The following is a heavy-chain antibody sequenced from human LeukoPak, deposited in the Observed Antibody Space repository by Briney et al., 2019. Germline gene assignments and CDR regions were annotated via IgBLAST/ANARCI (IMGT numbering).Heavy chain of an antibody. CDR3: ARSGYDSSGRELT. J-gene: IGHJ5*02. D-gene: IGHD3-22*01. CDR2: IIPIFGTA. V-gene: IGHV1-69*05. Sequence: ASVKVSCKASGGTFSSYAISWVRQAPGQGLEWMGGIIPIFGTANYAQKLQGRVTMTTDTSTSTAYMELRSLRSDDTAVYYCARSGYDSSGRELTWGQGTLVTVSS. CDR1: GGTFSSYA.